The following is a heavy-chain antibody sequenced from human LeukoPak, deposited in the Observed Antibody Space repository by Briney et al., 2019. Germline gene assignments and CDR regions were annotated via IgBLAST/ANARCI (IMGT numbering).Heavy chain of an antibody. CDR1: GFTFSSHA. J-gene: IGHJ4*02. D-gene: IGHD1-26*01. CDR3: AEDWPVSGGHYSPFDY. V-gene: IGHV3-23*01. Sequence: GGSLRLSCAASGFTFSSHAMSWVRQAPGMGLEWVAAISRSGTNTYYVDSVKGRFTISRDSSKNTLHLQMDSLRAEDTAVYYCAEDWPVSGGHYSPFDYWGQGTLVTVSS. CDR2: ISRSGTNT.